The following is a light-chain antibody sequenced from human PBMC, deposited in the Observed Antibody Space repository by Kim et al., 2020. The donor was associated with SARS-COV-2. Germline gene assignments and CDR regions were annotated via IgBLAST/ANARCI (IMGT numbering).Light chain of an antibody. CDR3: SSYTSSSTYVV. J-gene: IGLJ2*01. Sequence: QSITISCPGTRRDVGGYNYVSWYQQHPGKAPKLMIYDVSNRPSGVSNRFSGSKSGNTASLTISGLQAEDEADYYCSSYTSSSTYVVFGGGTQLTVL. CDR1: RRDVGGYNY. V-gene: IGLV2-14*03. CDR2: DVS.